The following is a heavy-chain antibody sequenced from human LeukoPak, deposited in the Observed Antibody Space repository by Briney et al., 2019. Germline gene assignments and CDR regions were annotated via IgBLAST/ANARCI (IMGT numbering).Heavy chain of an antibody. CDR1: GYTFTGNH. CDR2: INANSGGT. CDR3: ARGSGSSWFDL. Sequence: ASVKVSCKASGYTFTGNHMHWVQQAPGQGLEWMGWINANSGGTKYAQKFQGRVTMTRDTSISTAYMELSSLRSDDTAVYYCARGSGSSWFDLWGQGTLVTVSS. V-gene: IGHV1-2*02. D-gene: IGHD3-10*01. J-gene: IGHJ5*02.